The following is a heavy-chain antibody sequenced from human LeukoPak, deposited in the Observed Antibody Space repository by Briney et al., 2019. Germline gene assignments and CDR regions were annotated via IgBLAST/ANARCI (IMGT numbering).Heavy chain of an antibody. CDR2: INHSGST. CDR3: ARGLPIVVVVAATPRGRWFDP. V-gene: IGHV4-34*01. CDR1: GGSFSGYY. J-gene: IGHJ5*02. D-gene: IGHD2-15*01. Sequence: SETLSLTCAVYGGSFSGYYWSWIRQPPGKGLEWIGEINHSGSTNYNPSLKSRVTISVDTSKIQFSLKLSSVTAADTAVYYCARGLPIVVVVAATPRGRWFDPWGQGTLVTVSS.